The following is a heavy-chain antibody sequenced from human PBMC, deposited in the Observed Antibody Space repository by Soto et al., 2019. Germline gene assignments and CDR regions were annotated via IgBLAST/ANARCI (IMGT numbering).Heavy chain of an antibody. CDR3: ASGPYCSSTSCYADYYYYYYMDV. CDR2: ISSSSSTI. V-gene: IGHV3-48*01. J-gene: IGHJ6*03. CDR1: GFTFSSYS. Sequence: PGGSLRLSCAASGFTFSSYSMNWVRQAPGKGLEWVSYISSSSSTIYYADSVKGRFTISRDNAKNSLYLQMNSLRAEDTAVYYCASGPYCSSTSCYADYYYYYYMDVWGKGTTVTVSS. D-gene: IGHD2-2*01.